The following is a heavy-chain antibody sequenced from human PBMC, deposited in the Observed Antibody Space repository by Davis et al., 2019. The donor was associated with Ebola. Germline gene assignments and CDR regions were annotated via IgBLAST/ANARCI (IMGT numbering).Heavy chain of an antibody. CDR3: ARQVTYYYDSSGYYLSYYFDY. CDR2: INHSGSS. J-gene: IGHJ4*02. D-gene: IGHD3-22*01. CDR1: GGSISSSSYY. Sequence: MPSETLSLTCTVSGGSISSSSYYWGWIRQPPGKGLEWIGDINHSGSSNHNPSLKSPVTIAVDTSKNQFSLNLSSVTAADTAVYYCARQVTYYYDSSGYYLSYYFDYWGQGTLVTVSS. V-gene: IGHV4-39*01.